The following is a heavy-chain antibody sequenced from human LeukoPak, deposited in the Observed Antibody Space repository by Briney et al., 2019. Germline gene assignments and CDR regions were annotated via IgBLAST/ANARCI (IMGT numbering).Heavy chain of an antibody. D-gene: IGHD3-3*01. CDR2: INANNDGS. CDR1: GYTITGYY. CDR3: ARKRGVGVDTNALDM. Sequence: GASVKVSCKASGYTITGYYMHWVRQAPGQGLEWMGWINANNDGSVYAQKFQGRVTMTRDTSINTAYMELSRLRSDDTAVYYCARKRGVGVDTNALDMWGQGTMVTVSS. J-gene: IGHJ3*02. V-gene: IGHV1-2*02.